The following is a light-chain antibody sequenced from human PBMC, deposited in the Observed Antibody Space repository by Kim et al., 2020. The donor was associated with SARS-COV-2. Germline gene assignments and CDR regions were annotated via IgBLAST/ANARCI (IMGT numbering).Light chain of an antibody. V-gene: IGLV1-51*01. CDR1: SSNIGTNS. CDR3: GTWDSSLSVWL. CDR2: DNN. Sequence: QKCTISCSGSSSNIGTNSVSWYRQLPGTVPKVLIYDNNKRPSGIPDRFSGSKSGTSGTLDITGLQTGDEADYYCGTWDSSLSVWLFGGGTKVTVL. J-gene: IGLJ3*02.